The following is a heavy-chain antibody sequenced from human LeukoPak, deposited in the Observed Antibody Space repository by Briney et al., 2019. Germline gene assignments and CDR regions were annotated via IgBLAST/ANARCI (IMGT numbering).Heavy chain of an antibody. CDR3: AKDLGSYDFWSGSFDY. CDR1: GFTFSSYG. CDR2: IRYDGSNK. D-gene: IGHD3-3*01. Sequence: PGGSLRLSCAASGFTFSSYGMHWVRQAPGKGLEWVAFIRYDGSNKYYADSVKGRFTISRDNSKNTLYLQMNSLRAEDTAVYYCAKDLGSYDFWSGSFDYWGQGTLVTVSS. V-gene: IGHV3-30*02. J-gene: IGHJ4*02.